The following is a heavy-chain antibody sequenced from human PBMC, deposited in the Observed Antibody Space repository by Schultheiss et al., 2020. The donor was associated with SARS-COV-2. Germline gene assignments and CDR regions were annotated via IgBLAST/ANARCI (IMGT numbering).Heavy chain of an antibody. D-gene: IGHD3-9*01. Sequence: GGSLRLSCAASGFTVSSNYMSWVRQAPGKGLEWVSAISGSGGSTYYADSVKGRFTISRDNSKNTLYLQMNSLRAEDTAVYYCARDRRYDILTGYYTGNYFDYWGQGTLVTVSS. J-gene: IGHJ4*02. CDR1: GFTVSSNY. CDR2: ISGSGGST. CDR3: ARDRRYDILTGYYTGNYFDY. V-gene: IGHV3-53*05.